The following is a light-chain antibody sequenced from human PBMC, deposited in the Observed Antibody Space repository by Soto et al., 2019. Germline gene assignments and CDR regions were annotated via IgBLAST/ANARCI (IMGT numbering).Light chain of an antibody. V-gene: IGKV3-15*01. CDR3: QQHNGWPLT. CDR2: GAS. CDR1: QSAGTS. Sequence: EIVMTQSPATLSVSPGERATLSCRASQSAGTSLAWYQQKPGQAPRLLIYGASNRAAGTPARFSGSGCGTEFTLTISSLQSEDLAVYYCQQHNGWPLTFGQGTRLDIK. J-gene: IGKJ5*01.